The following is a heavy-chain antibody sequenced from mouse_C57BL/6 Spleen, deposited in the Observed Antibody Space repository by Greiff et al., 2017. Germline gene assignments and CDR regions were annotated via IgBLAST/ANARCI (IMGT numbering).Heavy chain of an antibody. CDR3: AREDDSDGFDY. CDR1: GYTFTSYW. CDR2: IHPNSGST. Sequence: QVQLQQPGAELVKPGASVKLSCKASGYTFTSYWMHWVKQRPGQGLEWIGMIHPNSGSTNYNEKFKSKATLTVDKSSSTAYMQLSSLTSEDSAVYYCAREDDSDGFDYWGQGTTLTVSS. J-gene: IGHJ2*01. V-gene: IGHV1-64*01. D-gene: IGHD2-4*01.